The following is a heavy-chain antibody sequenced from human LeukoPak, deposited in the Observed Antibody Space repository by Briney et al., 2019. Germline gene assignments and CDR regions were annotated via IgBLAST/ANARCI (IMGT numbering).Heavy chain of an antibody. V-gene: IGHV1-2*02. J-gene: IGHJ3*02. CDR3: ARVWYQLLQNDAFDI. CDR1: GYTFTGDY. D-gene: IGHD2-2*01. Sequence: ASVKVSCKASGYTFTGDYMHWVRQAPGQGLEWMGWINPNSGGTNYAQKFQGRVTMTKDTSISTAYMELSRLRSDDTAVYYCARVWYQLLQNDAFDIWGQGTMVTVSS. CDR2: INPNSGGT.